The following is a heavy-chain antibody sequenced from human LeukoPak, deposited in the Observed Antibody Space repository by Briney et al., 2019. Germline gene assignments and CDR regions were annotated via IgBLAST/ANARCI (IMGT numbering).Heavy chain of an antibody. D-gene: IGHD3-10*01. CDR2: IYYSGST. CDR1: GGSISSGSYY. J-gene: IGHJ4*02. CDR3: ARGPVGSAGFDY. Sequence: SETLSLTCTVSGGSISSGSYYWSWIRQPPGKGLEWIGYIYYSGSTNYNPSLKSRVTISVDTSKNQFSLKLSSVTAADTAVYYCARGPVGSAGFDYWGQGTLVTVSS. V-gene: IGHV4-61*01.